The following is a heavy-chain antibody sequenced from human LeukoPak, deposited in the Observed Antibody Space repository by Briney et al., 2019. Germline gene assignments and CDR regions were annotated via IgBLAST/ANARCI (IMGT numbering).Heavy chain of an antibody. CDR3: ARVDYDFWSGYYQRFDY. CDR2: ISAYNGNT. J-gene: IGHJ4*02. D-gene: IGHD3-3*01. CDR1: GYTFTSYG. Sequence: ASVKVSCKASGYTFTSYGISWVRQAPGQGLEWMGWISAYNGNTNYAQKLQGRVTMTTDTSTSTAYMELRSLRSDDTAVYYCARVDYDFWSGYYQRFDYWGQGTLVTVSS. V-gene: IGHV1-18*01.